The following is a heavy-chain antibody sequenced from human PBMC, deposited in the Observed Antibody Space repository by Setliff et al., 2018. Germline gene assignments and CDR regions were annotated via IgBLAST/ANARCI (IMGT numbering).Heavy chain of an antibody. D-gene: IGHD3-10*01. CDR2: VYVGGNT. CDR3: ARGLTGGGYYSVRYHHMDV. J-gene: IGHJ6*03. CDR1: GVSIANTASY. V-gene: IGHV4-61*09. Sequence: TSETLSLTCNVSGVSIANTASYWSWIRQPAGKTLEWIGQVYVGGNTYYNPSFESRVSISVDRSNNQISLKLSSVTAADTAVYYCARGLTGGGYYSVRYHHMDVWGKGTTVTVSS.